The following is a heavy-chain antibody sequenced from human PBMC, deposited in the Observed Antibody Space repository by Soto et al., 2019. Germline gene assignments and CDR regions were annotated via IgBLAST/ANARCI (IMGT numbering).Heavy chain of an antibody. CDR2: ISYDGSNK. V-gene: IGHV3-30*18. Sequence: QVQLVESGGGVVQPGRSLRLSCAASGFTFSSYGMHWVRQAPGKGLEWVAVISYDGSNKYYADSVKGRFTISRDNSKNTLELPMNSLRAEDTAVYYCAKVTGRSWPFDGMDVWGQGTTVTVSS. CDR3: AKVTGRSWPFDGMDV. CDR1: GFTFSSYG. J-gene: IGHJ6*02. D-gene: IGHD6-13*01.